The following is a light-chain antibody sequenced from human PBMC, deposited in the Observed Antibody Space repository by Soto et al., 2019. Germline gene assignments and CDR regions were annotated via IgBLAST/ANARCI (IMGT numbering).Light chain of an antibody. CDR2: VVS. CDR3: SSYRSGGTLV. J-gene: IGLJ1*01. V-gene: IGLV2-14*01. Sequence: QSALAQPTSVSGSPGQSIAISCTGTSSDVGGYNYVSWHQQHPGKAPKVLISVVSNRPSGVSNRFSGSKSGNTASLTISGLQAEDQADYYCSSYRSGGTLVFGSGTKVTVL. CDR1: SSDVGGYNY.